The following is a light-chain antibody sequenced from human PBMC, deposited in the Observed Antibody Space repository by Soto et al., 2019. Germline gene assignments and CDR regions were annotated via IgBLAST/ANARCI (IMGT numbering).Light chain of an antibody. CDR3: QQRSNWPLT. Sequence: EIVLTQSPATLSLSPGERATLSCRASQSVSSSLAWYQQKPGLTPRLLIYDVSNRATGIPARFSGSGSGTDFTLTVSSLEPEDFAVYYCQQRSNWPLTFGGGTKVEIK. V-gene: IGKV3-11*01. CDR2: DVS. J-gene: IGKJ4*01. CDR1: QSVSSS.